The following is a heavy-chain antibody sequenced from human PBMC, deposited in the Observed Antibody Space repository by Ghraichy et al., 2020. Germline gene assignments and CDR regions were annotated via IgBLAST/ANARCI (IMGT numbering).Heavy chain of an antibody. CDR1: GGSISSSDYY. J-gene: IGHJ5*02. CDR2: IYYSGDT. CDR3: ARSAPNNWFDP. V-gene: IGHV4-31*03. Sequence: SETLSHTCTVSGGSISSSDYYWSWIRQHPGKGLEWIGYIYYSGDTYYNPSLKSRATISVDTSKNQFTLKLTSVTVADTAVYYCARSAPNNWFDPWGQGTLVSVSS.